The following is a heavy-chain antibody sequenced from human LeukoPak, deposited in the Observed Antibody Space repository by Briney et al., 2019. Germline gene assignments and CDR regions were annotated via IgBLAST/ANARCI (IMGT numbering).Heavy chain of an antibody. D-gene: IGHD2-15*01. CDR1: GGSISSYY. J-gene: IGHJ6*02. CDR2: IYTSGST. V-gene: IGHV4-4*07. CDR3: ARGLGYCSGGSCEPTLDV. Sequence: PSETLSLTCTVSGGSISSYYWSWIRQPAGKGLEWIGRIYTSGSTNYNPSLKSRVTMSVDTSKNQFSLKLSSVTAADTAVYYCARGLGYCSGGSCEPTLDVWGQGTTVTVSS.